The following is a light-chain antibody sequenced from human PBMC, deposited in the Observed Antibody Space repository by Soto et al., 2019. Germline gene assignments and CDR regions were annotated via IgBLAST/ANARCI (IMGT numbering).Light chain of an antibody. CDR3: QQRSNWPLT. CDR2: AAS. Sequence: DIVMTQSPATLSLSPGERATLSCRASQSVSSYLAWYQQKPGQAPRLLIYAASNRPTGIPARFSGSGSGTDFTLTISSLEPEDFAVYSCQQRSNWPLTFGGGTKVEIK. J-gene: IGKJ4*01. CDR1: QSVSSY. V-gene: IGKV3-11*01.